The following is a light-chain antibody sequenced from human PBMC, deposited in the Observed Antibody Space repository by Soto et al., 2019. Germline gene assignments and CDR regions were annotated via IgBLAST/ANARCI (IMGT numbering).Light chain of an antibody. CDR2: RLS. J-gene: IGKJ1*01. Sequence: DVVLTQSPLSLPVNFGQPASISCRSSKSLVYSDGNTHLSWVHQRPGQSPRRLNYRLSSRDSGVPDRFSGSGSGTDFTLEISRVEAEDGGIYFCTQGTHWPRTFGHGTKVEVK. CDR3: TQGTHWPRT. CDR1: KSLVYSDGNTH. V-gene: IGKV2-30*01.